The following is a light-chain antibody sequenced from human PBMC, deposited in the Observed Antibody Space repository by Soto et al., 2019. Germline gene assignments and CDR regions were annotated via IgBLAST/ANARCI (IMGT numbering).Light chain of an antibody. CDR1: TSDVGGYNL. CDR2: EGT. J-gene: IGLJ1*01. V-gene: IGLV2-23*01. Sequence: QSVLTQPASVSGSPGLSITISCSGTTSDVGGYNLVSWYQQHTAKAPKLLIYEGTQRPSGVSSRFSGSKSGNTASLTISGLQAEDEADYYCCSYASSSSYVFGTGTKVTVL. CDR3: CSYASSSSYV.